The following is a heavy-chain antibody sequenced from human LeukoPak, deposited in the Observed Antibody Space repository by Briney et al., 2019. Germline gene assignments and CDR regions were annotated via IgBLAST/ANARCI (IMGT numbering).Heavy chain of an antibody. D-gene: IGHD3-22*01. CDR3: ARVEKYYYDSHYYYGMDV. CDR2: ISSSSSYI. V-gene: IGHV3-21*01. J-gene: IGHJ6*02. Sequence: GGSLRLSCAASGFTFSSYSMNWVRQAPGKGLEWVSSISSSSSYIYYADSVKGRFTISRDNAKNSLYPQMNSLRAEDTAVYYCARVEKYYYDSHYYYGMDVWGQGTTVTVSS. CDR1: GFTFSSYS.